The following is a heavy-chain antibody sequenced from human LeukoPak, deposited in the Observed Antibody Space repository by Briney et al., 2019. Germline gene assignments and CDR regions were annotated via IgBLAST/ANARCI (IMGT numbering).Heavy chain of an antibody. V-gene: IGHV1-2*06. D-gene: IGHD4-23*01. J-gene: IGHJ5*02. Sequence: ASVKVSCKASGYTLTDYYIHWVRQAPGQGLEWMGRINPNTGGTNYAQRFQGRVSMTRDRSIGTAYMDLNRLTSGDTAVYYCARDQGDGGNSFDPWGQGTLVTV. CDR2: INPNTGGT. CDR3: ARDQGDGGNSFDP. CDR1: GYTLTDYY.